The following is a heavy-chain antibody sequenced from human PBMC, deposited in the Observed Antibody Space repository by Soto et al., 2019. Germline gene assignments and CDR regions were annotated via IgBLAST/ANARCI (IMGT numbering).Heavy chain of an antibody. Sequence: SETLSLTCAVYGGSFSGYYWSWIRQPPGKGLEWIGEINHSGSTNYNPSLKSRVTISVDTSKNQFSLKLSSATAADTAVYYCARGVYNWNYGVRAFDIWGQGTMVTVSS. D-gene: IGHD1-7*01. J-gene: IGHJ3*02. CDR2: INHSGST. CDR1: GGSFSGYY. CDR3: ARGVYNWNYGVRAFDI. V-gene: IGHV4-34*01.